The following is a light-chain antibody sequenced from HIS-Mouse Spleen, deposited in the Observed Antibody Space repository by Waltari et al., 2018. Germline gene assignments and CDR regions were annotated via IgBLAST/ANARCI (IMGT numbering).Light chain of an antibody. V-gene: IGLV2-23*03. Sequence: QSALTQPASVSGSPGQSIPISCTGTTSDVGSYNLFSWYQQHPGKAPKLMIYEGSKRPSGVSNRFSGSKSGNTASLTISGLQAEDEADYYCCSYAGSSTFEVFGGGTKLTVL. J-gene: IGLJ2*01. CDR3: CSYAGSSTFEV. CDR2: EGS. CDR1: TSDVGSYNL.